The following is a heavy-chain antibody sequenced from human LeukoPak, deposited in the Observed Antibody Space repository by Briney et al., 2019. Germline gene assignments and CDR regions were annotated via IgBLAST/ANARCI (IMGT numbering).Heavy chain of an antibody. D-gene: IGHD6-13*01. CDR1: GFTFNDYA. CDR2: ISWNSRSV. Sequence: GGSLRLSCATSGFTFNDYAMYWVRQAPGKGLEWVSGISWNSRSVAYADSVKGRFTISRDNAKNSLYLQMNSLRAEDMALYYCAKEGSSWSTFDYWGQGTLVTVSS. CDR3: AKEGSSWSTFDY. J-gene: IGHJ4*02. V-gene: IGHV3-9*03.